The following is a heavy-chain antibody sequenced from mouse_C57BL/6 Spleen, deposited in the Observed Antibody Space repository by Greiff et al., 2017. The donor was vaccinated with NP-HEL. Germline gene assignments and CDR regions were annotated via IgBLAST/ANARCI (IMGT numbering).Heavy chain of an antibody. Sequence: EVHLVESEGGLVQPGSSMKLSCTASGFTFSDYYMAWVRQVPEKGLEWVANINYDGSSTYYLDSLKSRFIISRDNAKNILYLQMSSLKSEDTATYYCARGYDYDQTPFAYWGQGTLVTVSA. CDR2: INYDGSST. J-gene: IGHJ3*01. CDR3: ARGYDYDQTPFAY. D-gene: IGHD2-4*01. CDR1: GFTFSDYY. V-gene: IGHV5-16*01.